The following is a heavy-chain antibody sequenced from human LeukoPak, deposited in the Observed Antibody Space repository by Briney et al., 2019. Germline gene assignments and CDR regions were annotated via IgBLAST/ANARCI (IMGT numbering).Heavy chain of an antibody. CDR2: ISYDGSNK. J-gene: IGHJ6*02. CDR3: ARGSSTSLTSYGMDV. V-gene: IGHV3-30-3*01. Sequence: QAGGSLRLSCAASGFTSSSYAMHWVRQAPGKGLEWVAVISYDGSNKYYADSVKGRFTISRDNSKNTLYLQMNSLRAEDTAVYYCARGSSTSLTSYGMDVWGQGTTVTVSS. D-gene: IGHD2-2*01. CDR1: GFTSSSYA.